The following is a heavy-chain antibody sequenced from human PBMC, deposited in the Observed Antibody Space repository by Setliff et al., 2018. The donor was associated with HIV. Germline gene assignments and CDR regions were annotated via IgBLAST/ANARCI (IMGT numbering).Heavy chain of an antibody. Sequence: GVSVKVSCKASGYTFTSYDINWVRQATGQGLEWMGWMNPNSGNTGYAQKFQGRVTMTRNTSISTAYMELSSLRSEDTAVYYCARGMLGSTLAGGGPTDYWGQGTLVTAPQ. CDR2: MNPNSGNT. CDR1: GYTFTSYD. J-gene: IGHJ4*02. CDR3: ARGMLGSTLAGGGPTDY. D-gene: IGHD6-13*01. V-gene: IGHV1-8*02.